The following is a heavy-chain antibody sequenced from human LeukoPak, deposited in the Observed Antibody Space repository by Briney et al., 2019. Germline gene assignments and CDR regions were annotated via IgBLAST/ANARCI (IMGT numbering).Heavy chain of an antibody. V-gene: IGHV4-59*01. J-gene: IGHJ4*02. D-gene: IGHD3-22*01. CDR1: GGSISSYY. Sequence: KSSETLSLTCTVSGGSISSYYWSWIRQPPGKGLEWIGYLYYSGSTNYNPSLKSRVTISVDTSKNQFSLKLSSVTAADTAVYYCAGDSSGFFDYWGQGTLVTVSS. CDR2: LYYSGST. CDR3: AGDSSGFFDY.